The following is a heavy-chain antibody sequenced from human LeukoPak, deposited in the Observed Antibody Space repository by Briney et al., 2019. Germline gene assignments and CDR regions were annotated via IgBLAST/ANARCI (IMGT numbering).Heavy chain of an antibody. D-gene: IGHD3-9*01. V-gene: IGHV4-38-2*02. CDR2: IYHSGST. Sequence: PSETLSLTCTVSGYSISSGYYWGWIRQPPGKGLEWIGSIYHSGSTYYNPSLKSRVTISVDTSKNQFSLKLSSVTAADTAVYYCARYKYYDILDWGQGTLVTVSS. CDR1: GYSISSGYY. CDR3: ARYKYYDILD. J-gene: IGHJ4*02.